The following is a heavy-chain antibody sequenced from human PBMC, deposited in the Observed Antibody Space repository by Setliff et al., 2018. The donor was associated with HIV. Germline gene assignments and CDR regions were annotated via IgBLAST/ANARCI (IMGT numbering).Heavy chain of an antibody. Sequence: PGESLKISCRGFGYSFGDYWIGWVRQKPGKGLEWMGIIFPADSDTRVSPSFQGQVPISADRSTYAAFLQWTSLKASDTGMYFCARHRVDTSMLVVKSPGAFDLWGQGTLVTVSS. CDR3: ARHRVDTSMLVVKSPGAFDL. V-gene: IGHV5-51*01. D-gene: IGHD3-22*01. CDR1: GYSFGDYW. CDR2: IFPADSDT. J-gene: IGHJ3*01.